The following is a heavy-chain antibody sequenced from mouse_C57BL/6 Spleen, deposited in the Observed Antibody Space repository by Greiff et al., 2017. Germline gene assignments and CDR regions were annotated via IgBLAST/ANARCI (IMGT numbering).Heavy chain of an antibody. J-gene: IGHJ4*01. CDR1: GFNIKNSY. CDR3: ARCEGCRYAMDY. Sequence: VQLKESVAELVRPGASVKLSCTASGFNIKNSYMHWVKQRPEQGLEWIGRIDPANGNTKYAPNFQGKATITADTSSNTAYLQLSSLTSEDTAIYDCARCEGCRYAMDYWGQGTSVTVSS. CDR2: IDPANGNT. V-gene: IGHV14-3*01.